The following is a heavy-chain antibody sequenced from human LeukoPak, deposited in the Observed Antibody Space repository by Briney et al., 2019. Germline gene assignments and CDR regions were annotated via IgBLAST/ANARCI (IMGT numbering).Heavy chain of an antibody. CDR1: GFTFSSYA. Sequence: PGGSLRLSCAASGFTFSSYAMSWVRQAPGKGLEWVAFIRYDGSNKYYADSVKGRFTISRDNSKNTLYLQMNSLRAEDTAVYYCAKGPSRYYFDYWGQGTLVTVSS. CDR2: IRYDGSNK. J-gene: IGHJ4*02. V-gene: IGHV3-30*02. CDR3: AKGPSRYYFDY.